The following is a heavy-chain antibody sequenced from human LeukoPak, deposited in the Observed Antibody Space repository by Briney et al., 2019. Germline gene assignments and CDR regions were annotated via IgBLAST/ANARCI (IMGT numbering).Heavy chain of an antibody. D-gene: IGHD6-6*01. V-gene: IGHV4-59*01. CDR2: MYYSGTI. J-gene: IGHJ6*03. CDR3: ARVYSSSSDYMDV. Sequence: SETLSLTCTVSGGSISSYYWSWIRQSPGKGLEWIGYMYYSGTINYNPSLKSRVTISADTSNNQFSLKVSSVTAADTAVYYCARVYSSSSDYMDVWGKGTTVTVSS. CDR1: GGSISSYY.